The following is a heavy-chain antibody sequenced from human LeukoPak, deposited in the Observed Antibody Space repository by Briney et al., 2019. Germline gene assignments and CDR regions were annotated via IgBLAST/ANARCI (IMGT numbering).Heavy chain of an antibody. D-gene: IGHD3-22*01. V-gene: IGHV4-4*07. CDR2: IYTSGST. J-gene: IGHJ4*02. CDR3: AWDGYYYDSSGYYEKMYYFDY. Sequence: SETLSLTCTVSGGSISSYYWSWIRQPAGKGLEWIWRIYTSGSTNYNPSLKSRVTMSVDTSKNQFSLKLSSVTAADTAVYYCAWDGYYYDSSGYYEKMYYFDYWGQGTLVTVSS. CDR1: GGSISSYY.